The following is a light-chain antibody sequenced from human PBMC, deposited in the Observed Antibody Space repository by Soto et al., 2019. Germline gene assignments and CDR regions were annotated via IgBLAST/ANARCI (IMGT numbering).Light chain of an antibody. CDR2: CAS. V-gene: IGKV3-20*01. Sequence: ESVLTHSPSTLSLSPGERATLSCRASQSVISTYLAWYKQKPGQAPRLLIYCASSRATCIPDRVSGSGSGTDFTLTISRLEPEDFAVYYCQQYGSSPITFGQGTRLEIK. CDR3: QQYGSSPIT. CDR1: QSVISTY. J-gene: IGKJ5*01.